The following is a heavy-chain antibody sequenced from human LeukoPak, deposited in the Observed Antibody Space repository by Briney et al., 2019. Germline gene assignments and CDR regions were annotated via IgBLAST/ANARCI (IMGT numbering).Heavy chain of an antibody. J-gene: IGHJ4*02. Sequence: GGSLRLSCAASGFTFSNYGMHWVRQAPGKGLEWVAVISYEGSTKYYADSVKGRFTISRDNSKNTLYLQMNSLRAEDTAVYYCAKESTVRAAREIDYWGQGTLVTVSS. V-gene: IGHV3-30*18. CDR3: AKESTVRAAREIDY. CDR2: ISYEGSTK. CDR1: GFTFSNYG. D-gene: IGHD2-15*01.